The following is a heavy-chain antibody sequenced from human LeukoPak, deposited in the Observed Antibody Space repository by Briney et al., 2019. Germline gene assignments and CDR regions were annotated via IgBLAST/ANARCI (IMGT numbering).Heavy chain of an antibody. J-gene: IGHJ3*02. CDR2: IWYDGSNK. D-gene: IGHD6-6*01. V-gene: IGHV3-33*01. CDR3: AREYSSSSVAFDI. Sequence: GGSLRLSCAASGFAFSSYGMHWVRQAPGKGLEWVAVIWYDGSNKYYADSVKGRFTISRDNSKNTLYLQMSSLRAEDTAVYYCAREYSSSSVAFDIWGQGTMVTVSS. CDR1: GFAFSSYG.